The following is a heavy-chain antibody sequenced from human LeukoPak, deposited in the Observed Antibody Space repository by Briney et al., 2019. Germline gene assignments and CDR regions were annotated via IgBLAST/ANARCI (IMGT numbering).Heavy chain of an antibody. J-gene: IGHJ6*02. D-gene: IGHD1-14*01. CDR1: GFTFSSSA. V-gene: IGHV4-34*01. CDR2: INHSGST. Sequence: GSLRLSCAASGFTFSSSAMTWVRQPPGKGLEWIGEINHSGSTNYNPSLKSRVTISVDTSRNQFSLKLSSVTAADTAVYYCARGPGPFYYYYGMDVWGQGTTVTVSS. CDR3: ARGPGPFYYYYGMDV.